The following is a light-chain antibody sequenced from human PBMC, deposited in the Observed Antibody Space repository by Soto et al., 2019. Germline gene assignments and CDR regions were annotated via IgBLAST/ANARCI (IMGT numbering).Light chain of an antibody. CDR1: QGIRND. CDR3: LQHSTYPLT. V-gene: IGKV1-17*01. J-gene: IGKJ1*01. Sequence: DIQMTQFPSSLSASVGDRVTITCRASQGIRNDLAWYQQKPGKAPKRLIYAASILQSGVPSRFSGSRSGTEFTIAISSRQPEDFATFYCLQHSTYPLTFGQGTKLEIK. CDR2: AAS.